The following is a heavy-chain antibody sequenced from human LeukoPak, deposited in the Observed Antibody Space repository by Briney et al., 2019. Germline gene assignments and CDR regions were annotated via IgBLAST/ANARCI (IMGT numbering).Heavy chain of an antibody. CDR1: GGSISSYY. J-gene: IGHJ4*02. V-gene: IGHV4-59*01. Sequence: SETLSLICTVSGGSISSYYWSWIRQPPGKGLEWIGYIYYSGSTNYNPSLKSRVTISVDTSKNQFSLKLSSVTAADTAVYYCARDGGEQQLANWGQGTLVTVSS. CDR3: ARDGGEQQLAN. CDR2: IYYSGST. D-gene: IGHD6-13*01.